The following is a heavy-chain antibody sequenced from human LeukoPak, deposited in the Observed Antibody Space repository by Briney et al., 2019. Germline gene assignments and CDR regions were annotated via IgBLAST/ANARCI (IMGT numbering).Heavy chain of an antibody. CDR2: IYPGGSDT. Sequence: GESLKISCKGSGYNFPTYWIAWVRLMPGKGLEWMGIIYPGGSDTRYSPSFQGQVTISADKSINTAYLQWRSLKASDTAMYYCARSSGVYARIDSWGQGTLVTVSS. V-gene: IGHV5-51*01. CDR1: GYNFPTYW. D-gene: IGHD2-8*01. J-gene: IGHJ5*01. CDR3: ARSSGVYARIDS.